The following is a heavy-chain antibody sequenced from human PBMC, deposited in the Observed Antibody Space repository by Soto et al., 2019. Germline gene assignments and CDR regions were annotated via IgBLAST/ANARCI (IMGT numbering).Heavy chain of an antibody. CDR2: ISSSSSYI. V-gene: IGHV3-21*01. CDR3: ARDRSPPPNWFDP. CDR1: GFTFSSYS. Sequence: GGSLRLSCAASGFTFSSYSMNWVRQAPGKGLEWVSSISSSSSYIYYADSVEGRFTISRDNAKNSLYLQMNSLRAEDTAVYYCARDRSPPPNWFDPWGQGTLVTVSS. J-gene: IGHJ5*02.